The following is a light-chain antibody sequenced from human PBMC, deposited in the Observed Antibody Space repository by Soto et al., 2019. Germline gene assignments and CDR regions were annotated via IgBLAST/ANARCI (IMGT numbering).Light chain of an antibody. J-gene: IGLJ1*01. CDR1: SSDVGGYKY. CDR3: SSYTSASTYV. Sequence: QSARTQPASVSGSPGQSITISCTGTSSDVGGYKYVSWYQHHPGKAPKLMIYEVSDRPSGISYRFSGSKSGNTASLTISGLQAEDEADYYCSSYTSASTYVFGTGTKVTVL. CDR2: EVS. V-gene: IGLV2-14*01.